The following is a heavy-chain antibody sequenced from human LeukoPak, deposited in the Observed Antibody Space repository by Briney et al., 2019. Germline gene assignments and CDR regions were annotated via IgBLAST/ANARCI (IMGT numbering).Heavy chain of an antibody. D-gene: IGHD3-10*01. CDR2: ISGSVATT. CDR1: GFPFSSYW. J-gene: IGHJ5*02. V-gene: IGHV3-23*01. CDR3: ATGFGEFPWNWFDP. Sequence: GGSLRLSCVASGFPFSSYWMTWVRQAPGQGLEWVLTISGSVATTYFADSVKGRFTISRDNSKNTLFLQMNSLRAEDTAIYYCATGFGEFPWNWFDPWGQGTLVTVSS.